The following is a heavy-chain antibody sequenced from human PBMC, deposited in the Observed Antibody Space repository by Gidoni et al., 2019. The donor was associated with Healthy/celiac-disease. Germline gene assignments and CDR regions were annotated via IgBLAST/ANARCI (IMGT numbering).Heavy chain of an antibody. CDR2: GSGGST. V-gene: IGHV3-23*01. J-gene: IGHJ4*02. Sequence: GSGGSTYYADSVKGRFTISSDNSKNTLYLQMNSLRAEDTAVYYCAKSGGPTSWVPAVIDYWGQGTLVTVSS. CDR3: AKSGGPTSWVPAVIDY. D-gene: IGHD1-26*01.